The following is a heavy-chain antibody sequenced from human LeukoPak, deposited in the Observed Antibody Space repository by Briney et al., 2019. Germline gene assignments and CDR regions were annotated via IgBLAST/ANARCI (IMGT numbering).Heavy chain of an antibody. CDR2: ITGSGGNT. D-gene: IGHD6-13*01. CDR3: AKAASSSWPSYYYGMDV. Sequence: PGGSLRLSCAASGFIFSSYSMSWVRQAPGKGLEWVSVITGSGGNTYYADSVKGRFTISKDNSKNTVYLQMSSLRVDDTAVYYRAKAASSSWPSYYYGMDVWGQGTTVTASS. J-gene: IGHJ6*02. V-gene: IGHV3-23*01. CDR1: GFIFSSYS.